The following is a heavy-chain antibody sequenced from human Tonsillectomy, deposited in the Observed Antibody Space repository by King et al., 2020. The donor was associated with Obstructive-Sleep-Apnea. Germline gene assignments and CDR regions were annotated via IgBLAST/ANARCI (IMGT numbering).Heavy chain of an antibody. Sequence: VQLVESGGGVVQPGRSLRLSCAASGFTFSTYTMHWVRQAPGKGLEWLAVISFDVNIKYYADSVKGRFTISRDNSKDTLYLQMNRLRAEDTAVYYCAGALATGATSGFDYWGQGTLVTVSS. CDR1: GFTFSTYT. V-gene: IGHV3-30*04. D-gene: IGHD1-1*01. CDR2: ISFDVNIK. CDR3: AGALATGATSGFDY. J-gene: IGHJ4*02.